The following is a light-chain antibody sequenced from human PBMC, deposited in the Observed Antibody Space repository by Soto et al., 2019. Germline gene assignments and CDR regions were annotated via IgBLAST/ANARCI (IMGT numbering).Light chain of an antibody. J-gene: IGLJ1*01. CDR1: RSDVGNYNY. CDR3: SSFTSSPDYV. CDR2: KVS. V-gene: IGLV2-14*01. Sequence: QSALSQPGAVSWSPGQSVSICYTGTRSDVGNYNYVSWCQQQSGKAPKLSIYKVSNRPSGVSNRFSGSKSGNTASLTISGLQAEEEADYYCSSFTSSPDYVFGSGTKVTXL.